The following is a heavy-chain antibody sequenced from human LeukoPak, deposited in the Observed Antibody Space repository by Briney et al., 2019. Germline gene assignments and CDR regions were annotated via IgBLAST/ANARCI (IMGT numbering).Heavy chain of an antibody. CDR3: ARGLAYYYDSSGYYSWYYYYDYMDV. J-gene: IGHJ6*03. Sequence: ASVKVSCKASGYTFTSYDINWVRQATGQGLEWMGWMNPNSGNTGYAQKFQGRVTITRNTSTSTAYMELSSLRSEDTAVYYCARGLAYYYDSSGYYSWYYYYDYMDVWGKGTTVTVSS. V-gene: IGHV1-8*03. CDR2: MNPNSGNT. D-gene: IGHD3-22*01. CDR1: GYTFTSYD.